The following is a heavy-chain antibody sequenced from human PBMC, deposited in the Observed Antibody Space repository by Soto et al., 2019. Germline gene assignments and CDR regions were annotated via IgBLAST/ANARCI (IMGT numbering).Heavy chain of an antibody. D-gene: IGHD4-17*01. CDR2: ISAYNGNT. CDR3: ARDAAYGDFPMPIDY. V-gene: IGHV1-18*01. Sequence: QVQLVQSGAEVKKPGASVKVSCKASGYTFTSYGISWVRQAPGQGLEWMGWISAYNGNTNYAQKLQGRVTMTTDTSTSTAYMELRRLRSDDTAVYYCARDAAYGDFPMPIDYWGQGTLVTVSS. CDR1: GYTFTSYG. J-gene: IGHJ4*02.